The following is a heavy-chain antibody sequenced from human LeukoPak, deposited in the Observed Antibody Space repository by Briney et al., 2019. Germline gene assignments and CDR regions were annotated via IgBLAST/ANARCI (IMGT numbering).Heavy chain of an antibody. CDR2: ISSSGSTI. Sequence: GGSLRLSCAASGFTFSSNELNWVRQAPGKGLEWVSYISSSGSTIYYADSVKGRFTISRDNAKNSLYLQMNSLRAEDTAVYYCARVLAEGVVRGVIRDWGQGTLVTVSS. J-gene: IGHJ4*02. V-gene: IGHV3-48*03. CDR3: ARVLAEGVVRGVIRD. D-gene: IGHD3-10*01. CDR1: GFTFSSNE.